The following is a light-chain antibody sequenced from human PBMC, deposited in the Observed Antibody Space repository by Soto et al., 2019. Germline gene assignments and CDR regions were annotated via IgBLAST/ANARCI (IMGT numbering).Light chain of an antibody. J-gene: IGKJ1*01. CDR2: AAS. V-gene: IGKV1-6*01. CDR1: QSISSY. Sequence: IHIAQSPSSLSASVVDRVTIACLASQSISSYLNWYQQKPGKAPKLLIYAASTLQSGVPSRFSGSRSGTDFTLTISSLQPEDFATYYCLLDFSYFWAFGQGTKVDIK. CDR3: LLDFSYFWA.